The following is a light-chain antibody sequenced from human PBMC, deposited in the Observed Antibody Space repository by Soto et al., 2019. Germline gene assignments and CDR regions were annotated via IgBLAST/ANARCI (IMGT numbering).Light chain of an antibody. CDR2: EVT. CDR3: SSHGGSNNPYV. V-gene: IGLV2-8*01. CDR1: SSDIGGYNF. J-gene: IGLJ1*01. Sequence: QSVLTQPPSASGSPGQSVAISCTGTSSDIGGYNFVSWYQQHPGKAPRLMIYEVTKRPSGVPDRFSGSKSGNTATLIVSGLQAEDEADYYCSSHGGSNNPYVFGPGTKVTVL.